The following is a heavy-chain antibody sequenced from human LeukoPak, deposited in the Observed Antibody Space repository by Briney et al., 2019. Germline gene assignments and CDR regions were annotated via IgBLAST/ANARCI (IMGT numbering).Heavy chain of an antibody. D-gene: IGHD3-10*01. CDR2: INHSGST. Sequence: SETLSLTCAVYGGSFSGYYWSWIRQPPGKGLEWIGEINHSGSTNYNPSLKSRVTISVDTSKNQFSLKLSSVTAADTAVYYCARLKAYYYGSGSPPLDYWGQGTLVTVPS. CDR1: GGSFSGYY. J-gene: IGHJ4*02. V-gene: IGHV4-34*01. CDR3: ARLKAYYYGSGSPPLDY.